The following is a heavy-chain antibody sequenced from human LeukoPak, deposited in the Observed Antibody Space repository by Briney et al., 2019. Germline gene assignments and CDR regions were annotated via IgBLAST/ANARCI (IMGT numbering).Heavy chain of an antibody. D-gene: IGHD1-1*01. CDR3: ARGVNWWYFDL. V-gene: IGHV3-33*01. CDR1: GFTFSSYG. J-gene: IGHJ2*01. CDR2: IWYDGSNK. Sequence: GGSLRLSCAASGFTFSSYGMHWVRQAPGKGLEWVAVIWYDGSNKYYADSVKGRFTISRDNSKNTLYLQMNSLRAEDAAVYYCARGVNWWYFDLWGRGTLVVVSS.